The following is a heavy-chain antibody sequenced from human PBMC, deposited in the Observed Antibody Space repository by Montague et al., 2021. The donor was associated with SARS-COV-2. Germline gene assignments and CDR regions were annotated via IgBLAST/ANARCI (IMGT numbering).Heavy chain of an antibody. V-gene: IGHV4-39*07. CDR3: ARDGFYYDRSGPSNFDY. CDR2: IYYSGST. J-gene: IGHJ4*02. D-gene: IGHD3-22*01. CDR1: VGSISSNNCY. Sequence: SETLSLTCTVSVGSISSNNCYWGWIRQPPGKALEWIGSIYYSGSTYYNPSLKSRVTMSVDTSENQFSLKLSSVTAADTAVYYCARDGFYYDRSGPSNFDYWAREPWSPSPQ.